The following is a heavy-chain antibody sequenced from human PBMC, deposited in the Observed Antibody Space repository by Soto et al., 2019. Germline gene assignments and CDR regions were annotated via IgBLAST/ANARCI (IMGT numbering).Heavy chain of an antibody. Sequence: EVQLVESGGGLVQPGGSLRLSCAASGLTVSTNPMSWVRQAPGKGLEWVSVIYTGGGTHYADAVKGRFTIARDNSKNTVKLQMNSLRPEDTAVYYCARDGSGHWGQGTLVTVSS. CDR3: ARDGSGH. J-gene: IGHJ4*02. CDR1: GLTVSTNP. CDR2: IYTGGGT. V-gene: IGHV3-66*01.